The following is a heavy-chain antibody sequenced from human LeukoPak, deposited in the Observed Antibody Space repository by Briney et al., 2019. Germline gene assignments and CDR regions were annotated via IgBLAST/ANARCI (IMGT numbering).Heavy chain of an antibody. V-gene: IGHV3-21*01. CDR1: GFTFSSYS. Sequence: GGSLRLSCAASGFTFSSYSMNWVRQAPGKGLKWVSSISSSSSYIYYADSVKGRFTISRDNAKNSLYLQMNSLRAEDMAVYYCARDGSGAYYYGMDVWGQGTTVTVSS. D-gene: IGHD1-26*01. CDR3: ARDGSGAYYYGMDV. CDR2: ISSSSSYI. J-gene: IGHJ6*02.